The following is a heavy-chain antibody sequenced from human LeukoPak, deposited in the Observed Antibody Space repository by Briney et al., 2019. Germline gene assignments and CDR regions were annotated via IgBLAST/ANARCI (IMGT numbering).Heavy chain of an antibody. D-gene: IGHD3-22*01. V-gene: IGHV4-34*01. Sequence: SETLSLTCAVYGGSFSGYYWSWIRQPPGKGLEWIGEINHSGSTNYNPSLKSRVTISVDTSTNQFSLKLSSVTAADTAVYYCARYRRVVVTRDAFDIWGQGTMVTVSS. CDR2: INHSGST. J-gene: IGHJ3*02. CDR3: ARYRRVVVTRDAFDI. CDR1: GGSFSGYY.